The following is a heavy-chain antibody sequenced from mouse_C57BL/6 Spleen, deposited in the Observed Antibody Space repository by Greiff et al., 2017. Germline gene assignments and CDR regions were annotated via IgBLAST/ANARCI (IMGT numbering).Heavy chain of an antibody. CDR1: GYAFSSYW. CDR2: IYPGDGDP. V-gene: IGHV1-80*01. CDR3: ARKATAYFDY. J-gene: IGHJ2*01. Sequence: QVQLQQSGAELVKPGASVKISCKASGYAFSSYWMNWVKQRPGKGLEWIGQIYPGDGDPNYNGKFKGKATLTADKSSSTAYMQLSSLPSEDSAVYFCARKATAYFDYWGQGTTLTVSS. D-gene: IGHD1-2*01.